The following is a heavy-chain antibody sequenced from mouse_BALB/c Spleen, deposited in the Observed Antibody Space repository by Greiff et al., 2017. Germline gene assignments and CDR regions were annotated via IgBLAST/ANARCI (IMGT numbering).Heavy chain of an antibody. CDR1: GFTFSSYT. V-gene: IGHV5-12-2*01. Sequence: DVKLVESGGGLVQPGGSLKLSCAASGFTFSSYTMSWVRQTPEKRLEWVAYISNGGGSTYYPDTVKGRFTISRDNAKNTLYLQMSSLKSEDTAMYYCARQVYYDNYAMDYWGQGTSVTVSS. CDR3: ARQVYYDNYAMDY. CDR2: ISNGGGST. D-gene: IGHD2-4*01. J-gene: IGHJ4*01.